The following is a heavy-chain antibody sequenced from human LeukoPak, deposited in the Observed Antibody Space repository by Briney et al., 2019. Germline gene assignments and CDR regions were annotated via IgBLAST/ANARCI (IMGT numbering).Heavy chain of an antibody. D-gene: IGHD4-17*01. Sequence: ASVKVSCKASGYTFTGYYMHWVRQAPGQGLEWMGWINPNSGGTNYAQKFQGRVIMTMDTSISTAYMELSRLRSDDTAVYYCRTDRYGDYGDYIDYWGQGTLVTVSS. V-gene: IGHV1-2*02. J-gene: IGHJ4*02. CDR2: INPNSGGT. CDR3: RTDRYGDYGDYIDY. CDR1: GYTFTGYY.